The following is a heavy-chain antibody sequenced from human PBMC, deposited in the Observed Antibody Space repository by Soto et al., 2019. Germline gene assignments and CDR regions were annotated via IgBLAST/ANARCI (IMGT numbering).Heavy chain of an antibody. J-gene: IGHJ3*02. CDR2: IDPSDSYT. CDR3: ARSFIGSIAVDAFDI. Sequence: PGESLKISCKGSGYSFTSYWISWVRQMPGKGLEWMGRIDPSDSYTNYSPSFQGHVTISADKSISTAYLQWSSLKASDTAMYYCARSFIGSIAVDAFDIWGQGTMVTVS. D-gene: IGHD6-19*01. CDR1: GYSFTSYW. V-gene: IGHV5-10-1*01.